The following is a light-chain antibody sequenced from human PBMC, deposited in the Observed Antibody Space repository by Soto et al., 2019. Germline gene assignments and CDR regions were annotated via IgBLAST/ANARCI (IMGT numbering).Light chain of an antibody. CDR1: QSVLYSSNNKNY. CDR3: QQYYSTPLT. V-gene: IGKV4-1*01. CDR2: WAS. J-gene: IGKJ4*01. Sequence: DIVMTQSPDSLAVSLGERATINCKSSQSVLYSSNNKNYLAWYQQKPGQPPKLLIYWASTRESGVPDRFSGSGSCTDFTLTIRSLQAEDVAVYYCQQYYSTPLTFGGGTKVEIK.